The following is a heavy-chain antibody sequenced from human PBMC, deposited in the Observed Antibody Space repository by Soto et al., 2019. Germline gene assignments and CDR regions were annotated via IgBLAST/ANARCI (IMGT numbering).Heavy chain of an antibody. CDR1: GYSFTEYW. J-gene: IGHJ4*02. V-gene: IGHV5-51*01. CDR3: ARTVAVAGTRFVY. D-gene: IGHD6-19*01. CDR2: IYPDDSDT. Sequence: GESLKISCKGSGYSFTEYWIGWVRQMPGEGLEWMGIIYPDDSDTRYNPSFQGQVTISADKSINTAYLQWSSLKASDTAMYYCARTVAVAGTRFVYWGQGTLVTVSS.